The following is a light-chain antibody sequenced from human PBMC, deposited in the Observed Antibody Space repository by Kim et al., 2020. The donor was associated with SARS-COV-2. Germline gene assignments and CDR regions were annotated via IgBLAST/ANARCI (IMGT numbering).Light chain of an antibody. Sequence: DIQMTQSPSSLSASVGDRVTITCRASQDISRYLNWYQQKPGKAPKLLIYTASSLQSGVPSRFTGSGSETDFTLTITSLQPEDFATYYCQQTSSAPRIFGQGTKVDIK. CDR3: QQTSSAPRI. CDR1: QDISRY. V-gene: IGKV1-39*01. CDR2: TAS. J-gene: IGKJ1*01.